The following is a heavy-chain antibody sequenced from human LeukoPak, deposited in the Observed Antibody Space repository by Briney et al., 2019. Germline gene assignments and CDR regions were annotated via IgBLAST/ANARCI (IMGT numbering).Heavy chain of an antibody. CDR1: GYTLTELS. J-gene: IGHJ4*02. V-gene: IGHV1-2*02. D-gene: IGHD2-2*01. Sequence: GASVKVSCKVSGYTLTELSMHWVRQAPGQGLEWMGWINPNSGDTHYAQKFQGRVTMTRDTSISTAYMELSGLRSDDTAVYYCARESYCSSPSCSHDYWGQGTLVTVSS. CDR2: INPNSGDT. CDR3: ARESYCSSPSCSHDY.